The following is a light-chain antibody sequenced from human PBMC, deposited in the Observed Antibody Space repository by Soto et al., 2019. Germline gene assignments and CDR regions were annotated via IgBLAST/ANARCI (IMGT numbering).Light chain of an antibody. CDR2: EVN. CDR1: VSDVGSFGP. V-gene: IGLV2-23*02. J-gene: IGLJ1*01. Sequence: QSVLTQPASVSGSPGQSITISCTGSVSDVGSFGPVSWYQQHPGQVPKLIIYEVNRRPSGVSSRFSGSKSGNTASLTISGLQAEDEADYYCCSYVGARTYVFGAGTKVTVL. CDR3: CSYVGARTYV.